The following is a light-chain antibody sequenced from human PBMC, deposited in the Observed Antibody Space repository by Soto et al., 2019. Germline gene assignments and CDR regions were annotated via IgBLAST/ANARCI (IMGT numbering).Light chain of an antibody. J-gene: IGKJ4*01. Sequence: EIVMTQSPATLSVSPGERATLSCRASQSISTNLAWYQQKPGQAPRLLISGASTRAIGIPARFSGSGSGTEFTLTISSLQSEDFAVYYCQQYDTWPPVTFXGGTKVDI. CDR3: QQYDTWPPVT. CDR1: QSISTN. CDR2: GAS. V-gene: IGKV3-15*01.